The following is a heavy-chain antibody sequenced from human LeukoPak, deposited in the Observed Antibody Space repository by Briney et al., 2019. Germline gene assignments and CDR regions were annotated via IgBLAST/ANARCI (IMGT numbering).Heavy chain of an antibody. CDR3: AREVLGYGDHEDAFDI. V-gene: IGHV4-30-4*01. Sequence: SETLSLTCTVSSGSISSGDYYWSWIRHPPGKCLEWIGYIYYSGSAYYNPSLKSRVTISVDTSKNQFSLKLSSVTAADTAVYYCAREVLGYGDHEDAFDIWGQGTMVTVSS. D-gene: IGHD4-17*01. CDR2: IYYSGSA. J-gene: IGHJ3*02. CDR1: SGSISSGDYY.